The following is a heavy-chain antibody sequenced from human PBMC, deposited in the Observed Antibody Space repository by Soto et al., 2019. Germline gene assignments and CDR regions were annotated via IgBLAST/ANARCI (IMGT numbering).Heavy chain of an antibody. CDR1: GYTFTAYY. CDR3: ARDDLYASGIPI. D-gene: IGHD3-10*01. Sequence: ASVKVSCKACGYTFTAYYLHCVRQAPGQGLEWMGWINPNSGGTNYAQKFQGWVTMTRDTSISTAYMKLSSVTAADTAVYYCARDDLYASGIPIWGQGTLVTVSS. V-gene: IGHV1-2*04. CDR2: INPNSGGT. J-gene: IGHJ4*02.